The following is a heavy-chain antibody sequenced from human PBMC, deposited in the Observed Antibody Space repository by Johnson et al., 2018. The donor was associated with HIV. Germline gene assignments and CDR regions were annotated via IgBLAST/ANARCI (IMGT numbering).Heavy chain of an antibody. D-gene: IGHD6-19*01. CDR1: GFPFHSYW. CDR3: VSVVRMPFSSDWKGFDI. J-gene: IGHJ3*02. V-gene: IGHV3-7*01. Sequence: EQLVESGGGLVQPGGSLRLSCAASGFPFHSYWMSWVRQAPGKGLEWVASIKQDGTETSYVDSVKGRFTISRDNAKNSLFLQLNSLRVGDTGLYYCVSVVRMPFSSDWKGFDIWGQGTLVSVSS. CDR2: IKQDGTET.